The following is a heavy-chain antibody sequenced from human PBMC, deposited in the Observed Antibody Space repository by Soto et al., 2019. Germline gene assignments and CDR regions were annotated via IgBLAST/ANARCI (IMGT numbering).Heavy chain of an antibody. V-gene: IGHV1-8*01. J-gene: IGHJ3*02. CDR3: AATKLDGPSWNAFDI. CDR2: MKPNSGNT. D-gene: IGHD1-1*01. CDR1: GYTFTSYD. Sequence: ASVKVSCKASGYTFTSYDINWVRQATGQGLEWMGWMKPNSGNTGYAQKFQGRVTMTRNTSISTAYMELGSLRSEDTAMYYCAATKLDGPSWNAFDIWGQGTMVTVSS.